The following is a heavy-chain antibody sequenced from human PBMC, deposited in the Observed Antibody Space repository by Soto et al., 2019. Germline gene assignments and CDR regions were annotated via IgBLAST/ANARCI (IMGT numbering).Heavy chain of an antibody. D-gene: IGHD3-10*01. CDR3: ARGYEYGSGSLVHYYYYYMDV. CDR2: INHSGST. Sequence: SETLSLTCAVYGGSFSGYYWSWIRQPPGKGLEWIGEINHSGSTNYNPSLKSRVTISVDTSKNQFSLKLSSVTAADTAVYYCARGYEYGSGSLVHYYYYYMDVWGKGTTVTVSS. CDR1: GGSFSGYY. V-gene: IGHV4-34*01. J-gene: IGHJ6*03.